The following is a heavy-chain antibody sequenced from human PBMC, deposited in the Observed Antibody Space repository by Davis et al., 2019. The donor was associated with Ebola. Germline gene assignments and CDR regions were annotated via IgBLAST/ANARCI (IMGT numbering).Heavy chain of an antibody. Sequence: ASVKVSCKASGYTFTNYDINWVRQATGQGLEWMGWMNPNSGNTGYAQKFQGRVTMTRNTSISTAYMDLSSLTSEDTAVYFCARGTWQQLVPGTYYFDYWGQGTLVTVSS. CDR2: MNPNSGNT. D-gene: IGHD6-13*01. V-gene: IGHV1-8*02. CDR1: GYTFTNYD. CDR3: ARGTWQQLVPGTYYFDY. J-gene: IGHJ4*02.